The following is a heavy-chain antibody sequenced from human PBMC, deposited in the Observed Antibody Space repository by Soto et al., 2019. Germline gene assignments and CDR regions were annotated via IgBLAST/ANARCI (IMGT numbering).Heavy chain of an antibody. CDR3: ARGETVRYFDWLLFQVPWFDP. D-gene: IGHD3-9*01. CDR1: GYTFTSYD. J-gene: IGHJ5*02. CDR2: MNPNSGNT. Sequence: ASVKVSCKASGYTFTSYDINWVRQATGQGLEWMGWMNPNSGNTGYAQKFQGRVTMTRNTSISTAYMELSSLRSEDTAVYYCARGETVRYFDWLLFQVPWFDPWGQGTLVTVSS. V-gene: IGHV1-8*01.